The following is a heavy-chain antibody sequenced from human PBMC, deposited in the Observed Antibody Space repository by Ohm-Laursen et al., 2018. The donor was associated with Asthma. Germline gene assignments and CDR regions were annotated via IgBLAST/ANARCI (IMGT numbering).Heavy chain of an antibody. V-gene: IGHV3-30*03. CDR3: ARVVVVAAYPYYFDY. J-gene: IGHJ4*02. Sequence: SLRLSCAASGFAFSSHGMHWVRQAPGKGLEWLAIILYDGSETYYADSVKGRFTISRDNSKNTLYLQMNSLRAEDTAVYYCARVVVVAAYPYYFDYWGQGTLVTVSS. CDR1: GFAFSSHG. CDR2: ILYDGSET. D-gene: IGHD2-15*01.